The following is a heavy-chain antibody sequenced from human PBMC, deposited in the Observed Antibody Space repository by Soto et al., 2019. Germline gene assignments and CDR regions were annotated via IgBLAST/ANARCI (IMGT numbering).Heavy chain of an antibody. CDR2: IWYDGSNK. V-gene: IGHV3-33*01. J-gene: IGHJ4*02. D-gene: IGHD6-6*01. CDR1: GFTFSSYG. CDR3: ARDSSSFSWSD. Sequence: QVQLVESGGGVVQSGRSLRLSCAASGFTFSSYGMHWVRQAPGKGLEWVAVIWYDGSNKYYADSVKGRFTISRDNSKNTLYLQMNSLRAEDTAVYYCARDSSSFSWSDWGQGTLVTVSS.